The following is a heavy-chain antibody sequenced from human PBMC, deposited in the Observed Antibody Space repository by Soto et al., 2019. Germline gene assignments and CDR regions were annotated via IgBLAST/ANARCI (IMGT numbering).Heavy chain of an antibody. Sequence: GGSLRLSCAASGFTFSNFAIHWVRQAPGKGLEWVAVISYDGSNEHFADSVKGRFSISRDNSKNTLYLQMNSLRTEDTAVYSCARDLNGRFFLWLSISPLYYGMDVWGQGTTVTVSS. CDR1: GFTFSNFA. CDR2: ISYDGSNE. J-gene: IGHJ6*02. CDR3: ARDLNGRFFLWLSISPLYYGMDV. V-gene: IGHV3-30-3*01. D-gene: IGHD3-9*01.